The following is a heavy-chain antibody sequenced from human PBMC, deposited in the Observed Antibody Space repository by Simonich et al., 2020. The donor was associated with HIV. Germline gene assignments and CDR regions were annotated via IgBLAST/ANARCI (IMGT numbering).Heavy chain of an antibody. CDR3: ARRTTAYYDFWSSFYFDF. CDR2: VSRRGST. V-gene: IGHV4-34*01. D-gene: IGHD3-3*01. J-gene: IGHJ4*02. Sequence: QVKLQQWGAGLLKPSETLSLTCAVYGGSFSGYYWSWFRQSPGKGLEWIGEVSRRGSTKPNPSLKSRVTLSVDTSKNQFSLKLNSVTAADAAVYYCARRTTAYYDFWSSFYFDFWGQGTLVTVSS. CDR1: GGSFSGYY.